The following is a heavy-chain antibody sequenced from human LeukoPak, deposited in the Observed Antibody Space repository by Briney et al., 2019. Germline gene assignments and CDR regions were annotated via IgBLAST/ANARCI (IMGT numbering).Heavy chain of an antibody. Sequence: SETLSLTCSVSGGSITTSDYYWGWIRRPPGKRLEWIASIYYTGTTSYNPSLKSRVTISVDTSNNQFSLRLSSVTAADTAVYFCARHLYFFDVGGHVFDLWGQGTVVTVSP. CDR3: ARHLYFFDVGGHVFDL. D-gene: IGHD2-15*01. V-gene: IGHV4-39*01. J-gene: IGHJ3*01. CDR1: GGSITTSDYY. CDR2: IYYTGTT.